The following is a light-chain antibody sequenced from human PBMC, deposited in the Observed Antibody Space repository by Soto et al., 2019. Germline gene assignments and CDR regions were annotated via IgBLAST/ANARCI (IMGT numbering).Light chain of an antibody. CDR1: QSVSSN. CDR2: GAS. Sequence: EIVMTQSPATLSVSPGERATLSCRASQSVSSNLAWYQQKPGQAPRLLIYGASTRATGIPARFSGSGSGTEFTLTISRLQSEDFAVYCCQQYNNWPPKYTFGQGTKLEIK. J-gene: IGKJ2*01. CDR3: QQYNNWPPKYT. V-gene: IGKV3-15*01.